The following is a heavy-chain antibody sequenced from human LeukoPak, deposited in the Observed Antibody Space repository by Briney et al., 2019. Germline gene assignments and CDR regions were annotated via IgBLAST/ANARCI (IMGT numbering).Heavy chain of an antibody. CDR2: IRGSDGRT. V-gene: IGHV3-23*01. Sequence: GGSLRLSRAASKFTFRSYAMTWVRQAPGQGLEWVSSIRGSDGRTFYADSVKGRFTISRDNAKNTLYLQMNSLRAEDTAVYYCAKDPNGDYIGAFDIWGQGIMVTVSS. CDR1: KFTFRSYA. D-gene: IGHD2-8*01. J-gene: IGHJ3*02. CDR3: AKDPNGDYIGAFDI.